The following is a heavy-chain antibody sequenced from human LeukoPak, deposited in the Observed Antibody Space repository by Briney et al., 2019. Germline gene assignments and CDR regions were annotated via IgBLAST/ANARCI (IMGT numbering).Heavy chain of an antibody. CDR3: AKEMTRIAAAAPFDY. CDR2: ISWNSGSR. V-gene: IGHV3-9*01. J-gene: IGHJ4*02. D-gene: IGHD6-13*01. CDR1: GFTFDDYA. Sequence: PGRSLRLSCAASGFTFDDYAMHWVRQAPGKGLEWVSGISWNSGSRGYADSVKGRFTISRDNAKNSLYLQMNSLRVEDTALYYCAKEMTRIAAAAPFDYWGRGTLVTVSS.